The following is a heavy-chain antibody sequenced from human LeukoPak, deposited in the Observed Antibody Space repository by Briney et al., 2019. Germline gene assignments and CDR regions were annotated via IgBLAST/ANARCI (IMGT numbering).Heavy chain of an antibody. CDR1: GFTFSSYA. Sequence: GGSLRLSCAGSGFTFSSYAMHWVRQAPGKGLEWVAVISYDGSNKYYADSVKGRFTISRDNSKNTLYLQMNSLRAEDTAVYYCARDLRSGVLYYYGMDVWGQGTTVTVSS. V-gene: IGHV3-30-3*01. CDR3: ARDLRSGVLYYYGMDV. D-gene: IGHD6-6*01. CDR2: ISYDGSNK. J-gene: IGHJ6*02.